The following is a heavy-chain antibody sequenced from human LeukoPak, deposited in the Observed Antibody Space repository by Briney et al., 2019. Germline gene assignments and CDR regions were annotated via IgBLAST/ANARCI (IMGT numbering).Heavy chain of an antibody. Sequence: GGSLRLSCAASGFTFSNYWMHWVRQAPGKGLEWVAFIRYDGSNKYYADSVKGRFTISRDNSKNTLYLQMNSLRAEDTAVYYCAKAPRGYYDSSGFYYMDVWGKGTTVTVSS. V-gene: IGHV3-30*02. CDR3: AKAPRGYYDSSGFYYMDV. D-gene: IGHD3-22*01. J-gene: IGHJ6*03. CDR2: IRYDGSNK. CDR1: GFTFSNYW.